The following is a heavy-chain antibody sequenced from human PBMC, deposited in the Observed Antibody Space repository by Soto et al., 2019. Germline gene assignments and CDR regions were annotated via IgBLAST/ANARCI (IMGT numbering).Heavy chain of an antibody. D-gene: IGHD2-15*01. CDR2: ISSSSSTI. J-gene: IGHJ4*02. V-gene: IGHV3-48*01. CDR3: ARDPFNCSGGSCHETVDY. Sequence: PGGSLRLSCAASGFTFSSYSMNWVRQAPGKGLEWVSYISSSSSTIYYADSVKGRFTISRDNAKNSLYLQMNSLRAEDTAVYYCARDPFNCSGGSCHETVDYWGQGTLVTVSS. CDR1: GFTFSSYS.